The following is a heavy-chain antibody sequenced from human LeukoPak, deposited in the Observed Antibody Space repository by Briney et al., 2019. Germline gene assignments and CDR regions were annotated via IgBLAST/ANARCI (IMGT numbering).Heavy chain of an antibody. CDR3: AKDDDFWSGSSLDY. D-gene: IGHD3-3*01. Sequence: GGSLRLSCAACGFTFSSYAMSWVRQAQGKGLEWVSAISGSGGSTYYADSVKGRFTISRDNSKNTLYLQMNSLRAEDTAVYYCAKDDDFWSGSSLDYWGQGTLVTVSS. V-gene: IGHV3-23*01. J-gene: IGHJ4*02. CDR1: GFTFSSYA. CDR2: ISGSGGST.